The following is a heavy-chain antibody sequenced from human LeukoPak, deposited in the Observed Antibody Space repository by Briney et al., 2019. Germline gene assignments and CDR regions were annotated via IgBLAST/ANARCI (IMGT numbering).Heavy chain of an antibody. CDR1: GFTFSSYA. Sequence: PGGSLRLSCAASGFTFSSYAMSWVRQAPGKGLEWVSAISGSGGSTYYADSVKGRFTISRDNSKNTLYLQMNSLRAEDTAVYYCAKDDDCSSTSPWCSVAFDIWGQGTMVTVSS. V-gene: IGHV3-23*01. CDR2: ISGSGGST. D-gene: IGHD2-2*01. J-gene: IGHJ3*02. CDR3: AKDDDCSSTSPWCSVAFDI.